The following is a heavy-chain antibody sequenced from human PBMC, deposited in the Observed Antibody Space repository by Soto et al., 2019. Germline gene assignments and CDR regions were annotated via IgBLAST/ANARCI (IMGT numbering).Heavy chain of an antibody. J-gene: IGHJ4*02. CDR1: GFSLSTSGVG. CDR2: IFWDDDK. V-gene: IGHV2-5*02. Sequence: QITLKESGPTLVKPTQTLTLTCTFSGFSLSTSGVGVGWIRQPPGKALEWLGIIFWDDDKRYRPSLKSRVTITKDTTKTQLVRTMTNMDPVDTATYYCAHLPWKQLWPRAPVVYWGQGTPVTVSS. D-gene: IGHD5-18*01. CDR3: AHLPWKQLWPRAPVVY.